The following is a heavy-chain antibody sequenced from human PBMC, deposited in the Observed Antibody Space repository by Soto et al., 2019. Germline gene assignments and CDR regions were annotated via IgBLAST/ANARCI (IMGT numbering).Heavy chain of an antibody. Sequence: XVSLRLSSAASGFTFSSYAMHWVRQAPGKGLEWVAVISYDGSNKYYADSVKGRFTISRDNSKNTLYLQMNSLRAEDTAVYYCARDPRVVGATGVWYFDLWGRGTLVTVSS. CDR1: GFTFSSYA. D-gene: IGHD1-26*01. CDR2: ISYDGSNK. CDR3: ARDPRVVGATGVWYFDL. J-gene: IGHJ2*01. V-gene: IGHV3-30-3*01.